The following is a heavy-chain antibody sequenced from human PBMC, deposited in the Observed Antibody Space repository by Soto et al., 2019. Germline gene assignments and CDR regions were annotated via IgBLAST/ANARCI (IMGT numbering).Heavy chain of an antibody. CDR3: AKVGVDDVDARLFGP. Sequence: EVQLLESGGGLVKRGGSLRLSCAASGFTFSSNAMSWVRQAPGKGLEWVSAISGSGGSTYYADSVKGRFTISRDNPKNTLYLQRNSLRAEDPAVNYCAKVGVDDVDARLFGPWGQRTLVTAPS. CDR2: ISGSGGST. D-gene: IGHD3-16*01. V-gene: IGHV3-23*01. J-gene: IGHJ5*02. CDR1: GFTFSSNA.